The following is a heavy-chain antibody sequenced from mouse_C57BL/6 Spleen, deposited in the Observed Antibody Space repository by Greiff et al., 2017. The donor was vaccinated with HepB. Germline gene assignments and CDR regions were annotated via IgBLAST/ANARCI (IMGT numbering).Heavy chain of an antibody. J-gene: IGHJ3*01. CDR3: ARYDYYGSWFAY. Sequence: QVQLQQPGAELVKPGASVKLSCKASGYTFTSYWMQWVKQRPGQGLEWIGEIDPSDSYTNYNQKFKGKATLTVDTSSSTAYMQLSSLTSEDSAVYYCARYDYYGSWFAYWGQGTLVTVSA. D-gene: IGHD1-1*01. CDR1: GYTFTSYW. CDR2: IDPSDSYT. V-gene: IGHV1-50*01.